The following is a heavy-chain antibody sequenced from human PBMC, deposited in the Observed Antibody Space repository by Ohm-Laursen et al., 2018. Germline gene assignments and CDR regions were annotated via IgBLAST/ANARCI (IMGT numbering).Heavy chain of an antibody. Sequence: GASVKVSCKASGYTFTSYAISWVRQAPGQGLEWMGRIIPILGIANYAQRFQGRVTITADKSTSTAYMELSSLRSEDTAVYYCARFLLGHRGPHYYYYGMDVWGQGTTVTVSS. CDR3: ARFLLGHRGPHYYYYGMDV. V-gene: IGHV1-69*04. CDR1: GYTFTSYA. J-gene: IGHJ6*02. D-gene: IGHD3-16*01. CDR2: IIPILGIA.